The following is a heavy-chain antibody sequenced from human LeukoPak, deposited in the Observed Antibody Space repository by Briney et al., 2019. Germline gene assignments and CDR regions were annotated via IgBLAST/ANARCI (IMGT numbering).Heavy chain of an antibody. V-gene: IGHV1-18*01. J-gene: IGHJ6*03. CDR1: GYTFTSYG. CDR2: ISAYNGNT. CDR3: ARDLVRGVFYYYYFMDV. D-gene: IGHD3-10*02. Sequence: GASVKVSCKASGYTFTSYGISWVRQAPGQGVDWMGWISAYNGNTNNAHKLQGRVTMTTDTSTSTAYMELRSLRSDDTAVYYCARDLVRGVFYYYYFMDVWGKGTTVTVSS.